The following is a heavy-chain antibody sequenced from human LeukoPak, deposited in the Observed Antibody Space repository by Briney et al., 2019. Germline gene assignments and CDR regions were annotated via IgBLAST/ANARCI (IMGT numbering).Heavy chain of an antibody. J-gene: IGHJ4*02. D-gene: IGHD3-22*01. Sequence: SETLSLTCAVSGGSISSGGYSWSWIRQPPGKGLEWIGYIYYSGSTYYNPSLKSRVTISVDTSKNQFSLKLSSVTAADTAVYYCARVIGDYYDSSGYYYFDYWGQGTLVTVSS. CDR1: GGSISSGGYS. CDR2: IYYSGST. CDR3: ARVIGDYYDSSGYYYFDY. V-gene: IGHV4-31*11.